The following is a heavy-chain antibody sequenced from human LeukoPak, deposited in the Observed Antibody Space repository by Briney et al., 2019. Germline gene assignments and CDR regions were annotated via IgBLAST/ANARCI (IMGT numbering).Heavy chain of an antibody. J-gene: IGHJ4*02. CDR2: ISGSGGST. CDR3: ANGWSPDY. D-gene: IGHD2-15*01. CDR1: GFTFSSYA. Sequence: GGSLRLSCAASGFTFSSYAMSWVRQAPGKGLEWVPGISGSGGSTYYADSVKGRFTIFRDNSKNTLYLQMNSLRAEDTAVYHCANGWSPDYWGRGTLVTVSS. V-gene: IGHV3-23*01.